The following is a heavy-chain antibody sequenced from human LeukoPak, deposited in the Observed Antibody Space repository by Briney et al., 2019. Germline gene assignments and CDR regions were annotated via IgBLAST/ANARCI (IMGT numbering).Heavy chain of an antibody. CDR1: GFTFSNYA. V-gene: IGHV3-23*01. CDR2: ISGGGGST. J-gene: IGHJ6*03. CDR3: AKDLTVTTRLYYYYMDV. Sequence: GGSLTRSCAAYGFTFSNYAMRWVRQAPGQALEGVSAISGGGGSTYYADSVKGRLTISRDNSTNTLYLQMNSLRAEDTAVYYCAKDLTVTTRLYYYYMDVWGKGTTVTVSS. D-gene: IGHD4-17*01.